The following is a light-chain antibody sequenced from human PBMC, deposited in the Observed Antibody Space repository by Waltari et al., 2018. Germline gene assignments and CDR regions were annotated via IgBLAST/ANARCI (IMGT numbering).Light chain of an antibody. J-gene: IGLJ1*01. CDR2: DVS. V-gene: IGLV2-14*03. Sequence: QSVLTQPASVSGSPGQSITISCPGTSTHVGGYNYVPWYQQHPGKAPKLMIYDVSNRPSGVSNRFSGSKSGNTASLTISGLQAEDEADYYCSSYTSSSAYVFGTGTKVTVL. CDR1: STHVGGYNY. CDR3: SSYTSSSAYV.